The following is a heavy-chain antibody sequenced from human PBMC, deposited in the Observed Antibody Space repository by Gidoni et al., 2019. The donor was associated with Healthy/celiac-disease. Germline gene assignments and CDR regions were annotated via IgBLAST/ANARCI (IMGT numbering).Heavy chain of an antibody. J-gene: IGHJ6*02. V-gene: IGHV3-33*01. CDR1: GFTFSSYG. Sequence: QVQLVESGGGVVQPGRSLSLSCAASGFTFSSYGMHWVRQAPGKGLEWVAVIWYDGSNKYYADSVKGRFTISRDNSKNTLYLQMNSLRAEDTAVYYCARRNERRVSGGMDVWGQGTTVTVSS. D-gene: IGHD2-8*01. CDR2: IWYDGSNK. CDR3: ARRNERRVSGGMDV.